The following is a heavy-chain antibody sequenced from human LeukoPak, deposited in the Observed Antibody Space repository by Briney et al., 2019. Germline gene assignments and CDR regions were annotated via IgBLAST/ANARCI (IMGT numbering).Heavy chain of an antibody. CDR3: ARDYSSGWADLYCFDY. D-gene: IGHD6-19*01. J-gene: IGHJ4*02. Sequence: SETLSLTCTVSGGSISSYYWSWIRQPAGKGLEWIGRIYTSGSTNYNPSLKSRVTMSVDTSKNQFSLKLSSVTAADTAVYYCARDYSSGWADLYCFDYWGQGTLVTVSS. CDR2: IYTSGST. CDR1: GGSISSYY. V-gene: IGHV4-4*07.